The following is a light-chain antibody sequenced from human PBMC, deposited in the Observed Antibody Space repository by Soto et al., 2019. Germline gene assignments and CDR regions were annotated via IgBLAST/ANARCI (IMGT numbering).Light chain of an antibody. V-gene: IGKV1-39*01. CDR2: AAS. Sequence: DIQMTQSPSSLSASVGDRVTITCRASQSISSYLNWYQQKPGKAPKLLIYAASSLQSGVPSRFSGSGSGTDFTLTISSLQHEDFATYYCQKSYSTPWTFGQGTKVEIK. CDR1: QSISSY. J-gene: IGKJ1*01. CDR3: QKSYSTPWT.